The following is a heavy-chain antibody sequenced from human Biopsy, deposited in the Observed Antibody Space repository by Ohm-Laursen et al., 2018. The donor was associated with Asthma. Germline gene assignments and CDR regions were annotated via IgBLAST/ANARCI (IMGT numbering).Heavy chain of an antibody. V-gene: IGHV3-11*01. Sequence: LGLSFTPSGFSLSDYYLTGLRAAARRGLEWVSSISSSGSTTYPAESVKGRFTISRDNAQKSLFLQMGSLRAEDTAIYYCARVFESSEWGPFYHFGLDVWGQGTTVAVSS. CDR3: ARVFESSEWGPFYHFGLDV. CDR1: GFSLSDYY. J-gene: IGHJ6*02. D-gene: IGHD6-25*01. CDR2: ISSSGSTT.